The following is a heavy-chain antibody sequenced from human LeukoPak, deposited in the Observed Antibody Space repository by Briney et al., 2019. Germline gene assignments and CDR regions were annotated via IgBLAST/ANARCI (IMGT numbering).Heavy chain of an antibody. CDR1: GGTFSSYA. CDR2: TIPIFGIA. CDR3: ARDWYAYCGGDCYSPYYFDY. V-gene: IGHV1-69*04. Sequence: SVKVSCKASGGTFSSYAISWVRQAPGQGLEWMGRTIPIFGIANYPQKFQGRVTITADKSTSTAYMELSSLRSEDTAVYYCARDWYAYCGGDCYSPYYFDYCGQGTLVTVSS. J-gene: IGHJ4*02. D-gene: IGHD2-21*02.